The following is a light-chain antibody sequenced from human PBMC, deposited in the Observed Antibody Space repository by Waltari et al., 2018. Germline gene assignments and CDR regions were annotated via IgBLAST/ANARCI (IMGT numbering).Light chain of an antibody. V-gene: IGLV1-44*01. Sequence: QSVLTQPPSASGTPGQRVTISCSGSSSNIGSNPVNWYQQFPGTAPKLLIYSNNQRPSGVPDRFSGSKSGTSASLAISGLQSEDEADYYCEAWDDSLNGYVFETGTKVTVL. CDR3: EAWDDSLNGYV. CDR2: SNN. CDR1: SSNIGSNP. J-gene: IGLJ1*01.